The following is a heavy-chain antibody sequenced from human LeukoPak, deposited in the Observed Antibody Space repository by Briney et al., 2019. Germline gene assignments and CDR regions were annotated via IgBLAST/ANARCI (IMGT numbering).Heavy chain of an antibody. D-gene: IGHD2-21*02. Sequence: GGSLRLSCAASGFTFSSYATSWVRQAPGKGLEWVSAISGSGGSTYYADSVKGRFTISRDNSKNTLYLQMNSLRAEDTAVYYCAKDSLVTGSFDIWGQGTMVTVSS. V-gene: IGHV3-23*01. CDR1: GFTFSSYA. J-gene: IGHJ3*02. CDR3: AKDSLVTGSFDI. CDR2: ISGSGGST.